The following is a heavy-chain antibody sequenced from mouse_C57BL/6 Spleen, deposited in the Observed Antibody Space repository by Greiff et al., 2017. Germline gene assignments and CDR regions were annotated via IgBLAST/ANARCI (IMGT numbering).Heavy chain of an antibody. D-gene: IGHD2-3*01. Sequence: VQLKESGPGLVKPSQSLSLTCSVTGYSITSGYYWNWLRQFPGNQLDLMGYICYDGSNNYNPALKNRITLDRDTTKNQFFLKLESVANEDTATYYCAREGWLLRHFDVWGTGTTVTVSS. CDR1: GYSITSGYY. V-gene: IGHV3-6*01. J-gene: IGHJ1*03. CDR3: AREGWLLRHFDV. CDR2: ICYDGSN.